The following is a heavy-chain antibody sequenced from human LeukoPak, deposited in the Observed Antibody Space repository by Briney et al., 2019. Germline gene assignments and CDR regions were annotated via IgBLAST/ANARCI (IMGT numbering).Heavy chain of an antibody. CDR3: ARDRAGRKAWVEFDP. CDR2: IYADGAT. CDR1: GITVSQND. J-gene: IGHJ5*02. D-gene: IGHD3-10*01. V-gene: IGHV3-66*02. Sequence: QPGGSLRLSCAASGITVSQNDMSWVRQAPGRGLEWVSLIYADGATHNADSVRGRFTISRDNSKNTVYLEMNSLRPEDTAVYFCARDRAGRKAWVEFDPWGQGTLVTVSS.